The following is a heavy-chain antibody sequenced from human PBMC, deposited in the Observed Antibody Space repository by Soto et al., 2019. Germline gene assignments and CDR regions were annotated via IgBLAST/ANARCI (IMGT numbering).Heavy chain of an antibody. Sequence: PSETLSLTCTVSGGSISSYYWSWIRQPPGKGLEWIGYIYYSGSTNYNPSLKSRVTISVDTSKNQFSLKLSSVTAADTAVYYCARDLIKYYYDSSGSPQVDAFDIWGQGTMVTVSS. CDR1: GGSISSYY. CDR2: IYYSGST. D-gene: IGHD3-22*01. J-gene: IGHJ3*02. V-gene: IGHV4-59*01. CDR3: ARDLIKYYYDSSGSPQVDAFDI.